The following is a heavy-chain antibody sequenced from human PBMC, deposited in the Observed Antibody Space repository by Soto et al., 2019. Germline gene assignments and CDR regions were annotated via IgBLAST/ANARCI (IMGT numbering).Heavy chain of an antibody. D-gene: IGHD3-10*01. CDR3: ARDLDGSGSYFTDY. J-gene: IGHJ4*02. Sequence: QVQLVQSGAEVKKPGASVKVSCKASGYTFTSYAMHWVRQAPGQRLEWMGWINAGNGNTKYSQKFQGRVTMTTDTSTSTAYMELRSLRSDDTAVYFCARDLDGSGSYFTDYWGQGTLVTVSS. CDR1: GYTFTSYA. CDR2: INAGNGNT. V-gene: IGHV1-3*01.